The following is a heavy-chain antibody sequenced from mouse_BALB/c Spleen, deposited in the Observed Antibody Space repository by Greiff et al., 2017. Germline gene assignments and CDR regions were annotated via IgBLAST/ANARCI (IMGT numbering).Heavy chain of an antibody. V-gene: IGHV5-9-4*01. D-gene: IGHD1-1*01. J-gene: IGHJ2*01. CDR2: ISSGGSYT. CDR3: AREGAYYGSSYFDY. Sequence: EVQLVESGGGLVKPGGSLKLSCAASGFTFSSYAMSWVRQSPEKRLEWVAEISSGGSYTYYPDTVTGRFTISRDNAKNTLYLEMSSLRSEDTAMYYCAREGAYYGSSYFDYWGQGTTLTVSS. CDR1: GFTFSSYA.